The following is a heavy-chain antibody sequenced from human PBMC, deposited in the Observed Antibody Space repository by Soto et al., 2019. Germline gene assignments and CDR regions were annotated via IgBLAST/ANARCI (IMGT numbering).Heavy chain of an antibody. CDR3: ARDWGTHYYDSSGYRRAFDI. CDR1: GFTFSSYS. D-gene: IGHD3-22*01. J-gene: IGHJ3*02. Sequence: GGSLRLSCAASGFTFSSYSMNWVRQAPGKGLEWVSSISSSSSYIYYADSVKGRFTISRDNAKNSLYLQMNSLRAEDTAVYYCARDWGTHYYDSSGYRRAFDIWGQGTMVTVSS. V-gene: IGHV3-21*01. CDR2: ISSSSSYI.